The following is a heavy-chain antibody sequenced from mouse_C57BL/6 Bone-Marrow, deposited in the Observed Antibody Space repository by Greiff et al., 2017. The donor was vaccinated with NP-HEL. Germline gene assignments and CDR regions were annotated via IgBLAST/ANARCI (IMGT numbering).Heavy chain of an antibody. J-gene: IGHJ1*03. CDR3: ARGSGSDD. D-gene: IGHD1-1*01. V-gene: IGHV1-53*01. Sequence: VQLQQPGTDLVKPGDSVKLSCKASGYTFTSYWMHWVKQRPGQGLEWIGIINPSNGGTNYNEKFKSKATLTVDKSSSTAYMQLSGLTSENSAVYYCARGSGSDDWGKGTTVTVSS. CDR1: GYTFTSYW. CDR2: INPSNGGT.